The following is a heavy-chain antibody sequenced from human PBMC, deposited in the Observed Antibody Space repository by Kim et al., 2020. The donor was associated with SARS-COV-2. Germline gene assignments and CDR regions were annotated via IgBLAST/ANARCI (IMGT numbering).Heavy chain of an antibody. Sequence: GGSLRLSFAASGFTFSSYGMHWVRQAPGKGLEWVAVISYDGSNKYYADSVKGRFTISRDNSKNTLYLQMNSLRAEDTAVYYCAKNGRSGWYYFDYWGQGTRVTVPS. D-gene: IGHD6-19*01. CDR3: AKNGRSGWYYFDY. CDR2: ISYDGSNK. V-gene: IGHV3-30*18. J-gene: IGHJ4*02. CDR1: GFTFSSYG.